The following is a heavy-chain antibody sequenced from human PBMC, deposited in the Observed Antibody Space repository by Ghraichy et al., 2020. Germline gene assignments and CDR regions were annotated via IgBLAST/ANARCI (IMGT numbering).Heavy chain of an antibody. CDR2: INHSGST. CDR1: GGSFSGYY. V-gene: IGHV4-34*01. CDR3: ARGRNRGNYGWGADFVYYYYGMDV. Sequence: SETLSLTCAVYGGSFSGYYWSWIRQPPGKGLEWIGEINHSGSTNYNPSLKSRVTISVDTSKNQFSLKLSSVTAADTAVYYCARGRNRGNYGWGADFVYYYYGMDVWGQGNTVTVSS. D-gene: IGHD1-7*01. J-gene: IGHJ6*02.